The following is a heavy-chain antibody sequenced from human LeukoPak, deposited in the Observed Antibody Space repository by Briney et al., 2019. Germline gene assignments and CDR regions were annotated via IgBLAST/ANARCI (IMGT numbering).Heavy chain of an antibody. CDR2: ISAYNGNT. CDR1: GYTFTGYY. J-gene: IGHJ2*01. CDR3: AREGPSSSWHSYWYFDL. Sequence: ASVKVSCKASGYTFTGYYMHWVRQAPGQGLEWMGWISAYNGNTNYAQKLQGRVTMTTDTSTSTAYMELRSLRSDDTAVYYCAREGPSSSWHSYWYFDLWGRGTLVTVSS. V-gene: IGHV1-18*04. D-gene: IGHD6-13*01.